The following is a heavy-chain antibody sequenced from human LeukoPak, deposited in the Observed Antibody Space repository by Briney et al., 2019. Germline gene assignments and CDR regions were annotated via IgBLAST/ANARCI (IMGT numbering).Heavy chain of an antibody. Sequence: SVKVSCKASGGTFSSHGFSWVRQAPGQGLEWMGGIIPIFGTTNYAQKFQGRVTITTDDSTSTGYTELSSLRSEDTAVYYCARRWPHSSGYYLFDYWGQGTLVTVSS. J-gene: IGHJ4*02. CDR1: GGTFSSHG. CDR3: ARRWPHSSGYYLFDY. CDR2: IIPIFGTT. V-gene: IGHV1-69*05. D-gene: IGHD3-22*01.